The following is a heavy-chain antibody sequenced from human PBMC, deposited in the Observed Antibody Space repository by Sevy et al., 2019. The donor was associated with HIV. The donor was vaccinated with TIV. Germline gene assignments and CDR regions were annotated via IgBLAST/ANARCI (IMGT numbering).Heavy chain of an antibody. CDR1: GLTFSTYS. Sequence: GGSLRLSCAASGLTFSTYSMNWVRQAPGKGLEWVSYISSSSSTIYYADSVKGRSTISRDNAKNSLYLQMNSLRAEDTAVYYCASPLPFYYGSGSEEFDYWGRGTLVTVSS. CDR2: ISSSSSTI. V-gene: IGHV3-48*01. J-gene: IGHJ4*02. CDR3: ASPLPFYYGSGSEEFDY. D-gene: IGHD3-10*01.